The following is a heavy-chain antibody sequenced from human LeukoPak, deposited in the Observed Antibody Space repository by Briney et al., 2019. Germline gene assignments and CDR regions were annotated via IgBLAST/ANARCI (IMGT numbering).Heavy chain of an antibody. V-gene: IGHV3-49*04. CDR2: IRSISSGATN. J-gene: IGHJ3*02. CDR1: GFTFGDYP. CDR3: ARDGYSGSYSALDDAFDI. D-gene: IGHD1-26*01. Sequence: AGGSLRLSCTGFGFTFGDYPLNWVRQAPGKGLEWVGVIRSISSGATNEYAATVKGRFTISRDDSKSIAYLQMNSLKTEDTAVYYCARDGYSGSYSALDDAFDIWGQGTMVTVSS.